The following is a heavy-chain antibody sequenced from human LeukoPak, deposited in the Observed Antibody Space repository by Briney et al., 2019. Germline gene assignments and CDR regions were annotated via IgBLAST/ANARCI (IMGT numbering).Heavy chain of an antibody. CDR3: ARDLRYYYDSGGYRIDY. CDR2: ISAYNGNT. D-gene: IGHD3-22*01. CDR1: GYTFTSYG. V-gene: IGHV1-18*01. J-gene: IGHJ4*02. Sequence: ASVKVSCKASGYTFTSYGISWVRQAPGQGLEWMGWISAYNGNTNYAQKLQGRVTMTTDTSTSTAYMELRSLRSDDTAVYYCARDLRYYYDSGGYRIDYWGQGTLVTVSS.